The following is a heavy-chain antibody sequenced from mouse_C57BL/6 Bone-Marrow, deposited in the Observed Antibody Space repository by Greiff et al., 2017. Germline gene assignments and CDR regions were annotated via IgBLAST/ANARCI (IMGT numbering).Heavy chain of an antibody. J-gene: IGHJ4*01. V-gene: IGHV5-4*01. CDR3: TRARRAKDY. CDR1: GFTFSSYS. CDR2: ISDGGSYT. Sequence: EVQVVESGAGLVKPGGSLKLSCAASGFTFSSYSMSWVRQTPEKRLEWVATISDGGSYTYYPDNVKGRITISRDNAKNNLYLQMSHLKSEDTAMYYCTRARRAKDYWGQGTSVTVSS.